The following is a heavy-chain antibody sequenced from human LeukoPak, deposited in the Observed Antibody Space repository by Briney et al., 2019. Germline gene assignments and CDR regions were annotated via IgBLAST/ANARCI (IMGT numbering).Heavy chain of an antibody. Sequence: GESLKISCKGSGYSFTSYWIGWVRQIPGKGLEWMGIIYPGDSDTRYSPSFQGHVTISADKSINTAYLQWSSLKASDTAMYYCATSDSSWLHFDHWGQGTLVTVSS. CDR1: GYSFTSYW. CDR3: ATSDSSWLHFDH. V-gene: IGHV5-51*01. D-gene: IGHD6-13*01. J-gene: IGHJ4*02. CDR2: IYPGDSDT.